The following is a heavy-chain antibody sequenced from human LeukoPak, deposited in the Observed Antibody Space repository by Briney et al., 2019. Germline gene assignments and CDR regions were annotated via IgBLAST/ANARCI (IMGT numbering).Heavy chain of an antibody. V-gene: IGHV4-59*01. J-gene: IGHJ6*03. CDR1: GGSISSYY. Sequence: SETLSLTCTVSGGSISSYYWSWIRQPPGKGLEWIGYIYCSGSTNYNPSLKSRVTISVDTSKNQFSLKLSSVTAADTAVYYCAKDGGLLWFGELLSSPAGGNYMDVWGKGTTVTISS. CDR2: IYCSGST. CDR3: AKDGGLLWFGELLSSPAGGNYMDV. D-gene: IGHD3-10*01.